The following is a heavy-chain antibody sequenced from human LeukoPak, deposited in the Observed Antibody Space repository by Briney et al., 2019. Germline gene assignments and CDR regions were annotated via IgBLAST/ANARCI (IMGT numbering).Heavy chain of an antibody. Sequence: SETLSLTCAVYGGSFSGYYWSWIRQPPGKGLEWIGEINHSGSTNYNPSLKSRVTLSVDTSKNQFSLKLSSVTAADTAVYYCARSVGRYFDYWGQGTLVTVSS. CDR3: ARSVGRYFDY. J-gene: IGHJ4*02. CDR2: INHSGST. D-gene: IGHD2-15*01. CDR1: GGSFSGYY. V-gene: IGHV4-34*01.